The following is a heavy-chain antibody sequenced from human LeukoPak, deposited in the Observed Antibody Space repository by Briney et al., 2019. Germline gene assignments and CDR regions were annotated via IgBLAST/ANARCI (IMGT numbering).Heavy chain of an antibody. CDR1: GFTFSSYG. J-gene: IGHJ4*02. CDR2: ISYDGSNK. CDR3: AKDLYYYDSSGETPVDY. Sequence: GRSLRLSCAASGFTFSSYGMHWVRQAPGKGLEWVAVISYDGSNKYYADSVKGRFTISRDNSKNTLYLQMNSLRAEDTAVYYCAKDLYYYDSSGETPVDYWGQGTLVTVSS. D-gene: IGHD3-22*01. V-gene: IGHV3-30*18.